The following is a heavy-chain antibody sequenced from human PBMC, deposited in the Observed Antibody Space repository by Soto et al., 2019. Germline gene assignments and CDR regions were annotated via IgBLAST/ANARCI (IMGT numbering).Heavy chain of an antibody. CDR3: ARSKVFYYGSTGRWFDP. J-gene: IGHJ5*02. D-gene: IGHD3-10*01. CDR2: ISAYNGNT. CDR1: GYTFTSYG. V-gene: IGHV1-18*01. Sequence: ASVKVSCKASGYTFTSYGISWVRQAPGQGLEWMGWISAYNGNTNYAQKIQGRVTMTKDTSTSTAYMELRSLRSVDTAVYYCARSKVFYYGSTGRWFDPWGQGTLVTVSS.